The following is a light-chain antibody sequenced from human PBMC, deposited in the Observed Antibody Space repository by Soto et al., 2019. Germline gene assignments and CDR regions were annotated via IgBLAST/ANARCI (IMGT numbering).Light chain of an antibody. CDR2: DAS. J-gene: IGKJ4*01. Sequence: DIQMTQSPSSLSASVGDRVTITCQASQDISDYLNWYQQKPGKAPKLLIYDASNLETGVPSRFSGSGSGTDFTFTISSLQPEDIATYYCEQYDNLLLTFGAGTKVDIK. CDR1: QDISDY. CDR3: EQYDNLLLT. V-gene: IGKV1-33*01.